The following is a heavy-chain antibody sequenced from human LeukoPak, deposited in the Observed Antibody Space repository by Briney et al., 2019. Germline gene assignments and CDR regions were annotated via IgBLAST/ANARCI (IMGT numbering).Heavy chain of an antibody. CDR2: IWYDGSNK. Sequence: GGSLRLSCAASGFTFSSYGMHWVRQAPGKGLEWVAVIWYDGSNKYYADSVRGRFTISRDNAKNSLYLQMNSLRAEDTAVYYCARSGIAEPDAFDIWGQGTMVTVSS. J-gene: IGHJ3*02. CDR3: ARSGIAEPDAFDI. CDR1: GFTFSSYG. V-gene: IGHV3-33*01. D-gene: IGHD6-13*01.